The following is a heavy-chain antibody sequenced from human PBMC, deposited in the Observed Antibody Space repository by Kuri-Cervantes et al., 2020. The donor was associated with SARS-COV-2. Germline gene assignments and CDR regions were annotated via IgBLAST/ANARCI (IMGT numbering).Heavy chain of an antibody. V-gene: IGHV3-7*01. CDR3: ARTNSYGRLGALGY. CDR1: GFTFSSYW. J-gene: IGHJ4*02. Sequence: GESLKISCAASGFTFSSYWMSWVRQAPGKGLEWVANIKQDGSEKYYVDSVKGRFTISRDNAKNSLYLQMNSLRAEDTAVYYCARTNSYGRLGALGYWGQGTLVTVSS. CDR2: IKQDGSEK. D-gene: IGHD5-18*01.